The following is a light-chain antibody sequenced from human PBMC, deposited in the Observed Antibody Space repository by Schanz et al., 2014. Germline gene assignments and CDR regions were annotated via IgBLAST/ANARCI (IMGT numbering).Light chain of an antibody. V-gene: IGKV3-20*01. J-gene: IGKJ4*01. Sequence: ETVLTQSLGALSLSPGERATLSCRASQTVSSSYLAWYQQKPGQAPRPLIYGASSRATGIPDRFSGSGSVTDFTLTISTLEPEDCAVYYCQQYNNWPPGTFGGGTKVEIK. CDR1: QTVSSSY. CDR3: QQYNNWPPGT. CDR2: GAS.